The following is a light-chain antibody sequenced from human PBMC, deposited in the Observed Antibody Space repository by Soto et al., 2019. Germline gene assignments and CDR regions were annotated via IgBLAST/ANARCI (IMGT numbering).Light chain of an antibody. Sequence: IVMTQSPATLSVSPGERATLSCRASQNIRRSLAWYQQRPGQPPRLLIYNSYTMATGIAARFSGSGSGTDFTLTISSLQVEDFAVYFCQQYENWPPVTFGGGTKVEIK. J-gene: IGKJ4*01. V-gene: IGKV3-15*01. CDR2: NSY. CDR1: QNIRRS. CDR3: QQYENWPPVT.